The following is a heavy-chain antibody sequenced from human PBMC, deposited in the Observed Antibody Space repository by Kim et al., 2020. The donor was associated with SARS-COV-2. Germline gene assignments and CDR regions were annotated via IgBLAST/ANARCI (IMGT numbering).Heavy chain of an antibody. CDR2: IYYSGST. CDR3: AKGEVWFDP. J-gene: IGHJ5*02. V-gene: IGHV4-59*01. D-gene: IGHD1-26*01. CDR1: GGSISSYY. Sequence: SETLSLTCTVSGGSISSYYWSWIRQPPGKGLEWIGNIYYSGSTNYNPSLKSRVTVSVDTSKNHFSLKLSSVTAADTAVYYCAKGEVWFDPWGQGTLVTVSS.